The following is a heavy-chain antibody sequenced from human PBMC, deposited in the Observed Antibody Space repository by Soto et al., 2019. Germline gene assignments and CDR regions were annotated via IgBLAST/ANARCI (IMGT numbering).Heavy chain of an antibody. V-gene: IGHV1-69*13. CDR1: GGTFSSYA. CDR2: GIPVFGTA. J-gene: IGHJ6*02. CDR3: ASEDSWDFRSGYPHYYFYGMHX. D-gene: IGHD3-3*01. Sequence: SVKVSCKASGGTFSSYAISWVRQAPGQGLEWRGGGIPVFGTANYAHKFQGRVRINAEESTSTDYMELSSLRSEDTAVYYCASEDSWDFRSGYPHYYFYGMHXWGQVTTVTVS.